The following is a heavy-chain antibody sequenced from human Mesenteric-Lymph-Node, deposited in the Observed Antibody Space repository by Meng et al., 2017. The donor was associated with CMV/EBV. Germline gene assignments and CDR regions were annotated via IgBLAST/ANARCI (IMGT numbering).Heavy chain of an antibody. CDR3: AKWRVAVAVVDY. CDR1: GGSISSGNW. D-gene: IGHD6-13*01. V-gene: IGHV4-4*02. J-gene: IGHJ4*02. CDR2: IFDTGST. Sequence: VSGGSISSGNWWSWVRQPPGKGLEWIGEIFDTGSTTYNPSLKGRLTISLDKSKNQFSLKLSSVTAADTAVYYCAKWRVAVAVVDYWGQGTLVTVSS.